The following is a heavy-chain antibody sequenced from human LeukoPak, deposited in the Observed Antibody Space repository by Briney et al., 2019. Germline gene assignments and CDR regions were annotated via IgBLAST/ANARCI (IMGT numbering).Heavy chain of an antibody. Sequence: ASVKVSCKASGGTFSSCAISWVRQAPGQGLEWMGGIIPIFGTANYAQKFQGRVTITADESTSTAYMELSSPRSEDTAVYYCARGDDYSNYLVYWGQGTLVTVSS. CDR3: ARGDDYSNYLVY. CDR1: GGTFSSCA. V-gene: IGHV1-69*01. D-gene: IGHD4-11*01. CDR2: IIPIFGTA. J-gene: IGHJ4*02.